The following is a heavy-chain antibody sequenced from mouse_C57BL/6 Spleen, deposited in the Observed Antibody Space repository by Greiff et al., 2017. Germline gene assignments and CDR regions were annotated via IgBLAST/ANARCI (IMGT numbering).Heavy chain of an antibody. J-gene: IGHJ2*02. CDR3: AGGNRYYFDY. CDR2: IYPGSGST. CDR1: GYTFTSYW. Sequence: VQLQQPGAELVKPGASVKMSCKASGYTFTSYWITWVKQRPGQGLEWIGDIYPGSGSTNYNEKFKSKATLTVDTSSNTAYMQLRSLTSEYSAVYDSAGGNRYYFDYWGQGTSLTVSS. V-gene: IGHV1-55*01. D-gene: IGHD2-1*01.